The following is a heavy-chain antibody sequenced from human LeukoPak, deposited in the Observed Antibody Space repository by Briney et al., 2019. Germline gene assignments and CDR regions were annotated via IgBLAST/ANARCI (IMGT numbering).Heavy chain of an antibody. J-gene: IGHJ3*02. CDR3: ATDPPATIFGVVIISGAFDI. D-gene: IGHD3-3*01. CDR2: FDPEDGET. CDR1: GYTLTELS. V-gene: IGHV1-24*01. Sequence: ASVKVSCKVSGYTLTELSMHWVRQAPGKGLEWMGGFDPEDGETIYTQKFQGRVTMTEDTSTDTAYMELSSLRSEDTAVYYCATDPPATIFGVVIISGAFDIWGQGTMVTVSS.